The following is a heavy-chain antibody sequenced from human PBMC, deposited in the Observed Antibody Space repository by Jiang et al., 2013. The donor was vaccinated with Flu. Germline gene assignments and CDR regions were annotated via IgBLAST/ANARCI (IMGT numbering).Heavy chain of an antibody. CDR3: ARDLPGDIYTSSWTGFDA. V-gene: IGHV6-1*01. D-gene: IGHD3-16*02. CDR1: VSSNSAA. Sequence: VSSNSAAWNWIRQSPSRGLEWLGKTYYKSAWFTEYADSVKSRVAINADTSKNHFSLQLKSMTPDDTAVYYCARDLPGDIYTSSWTGFDAWGQGTQVTVSS. J-gene: IGHJ5*02. CDR2: TYYKSAWFT.